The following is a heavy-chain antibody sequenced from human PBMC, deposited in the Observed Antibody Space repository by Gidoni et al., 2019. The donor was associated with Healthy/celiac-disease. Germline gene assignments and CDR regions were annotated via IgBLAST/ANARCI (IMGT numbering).Heavy chain of an antibody. J-gene: IGHJ6*02. D-gene: IGHD3-10*01. CDR3: ARHMVRGSYYYYGMDV. CDR1: GHSFTSDW. V-gene: IGHV5-51*01. CDR2: IYPGDSDT. Sequence: EVQLVQSGAEVKKPGYSLNISCQGFGHSFTSDWIGWVRQMPGKRLEWMGIIYPGDSDTRDSPSFQGQVTISADKSISTAYLQWSSLKASDTAMYYCARHMVRGSYYYYGMDVWGQGTTVTVSS.